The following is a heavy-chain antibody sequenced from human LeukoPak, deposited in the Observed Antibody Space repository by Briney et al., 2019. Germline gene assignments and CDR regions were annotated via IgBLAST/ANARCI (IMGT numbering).Heavy chain of an antibody. D-gene: IGHD6-19*01. J-gene: IGHJ4*02. CDR1: GSTFTSSA. CDR3: AADTSLYSSGWYSGTVDY. Sequence: SVKVSCKASGSTFTSSAVQWVRQARGQRLEWIGWIVVGSGNTNYAQKFQERVTITRDMSTSTAYMELSSLRSEDTAVYYCAADTSLYSSGWYSGTVDYWGQGTLVTVPS. V-gene: IGHV1-58*01. CDR2: IVVGSGNT.